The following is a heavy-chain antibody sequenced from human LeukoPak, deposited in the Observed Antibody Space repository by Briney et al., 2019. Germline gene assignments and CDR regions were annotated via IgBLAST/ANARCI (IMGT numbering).Heavy chain of an antibody. V-gene: IGHV1-8*01. CDR2: MNPENGKT. Sequence: ASVKVSCKASGYTFTSNDINWVRQATGQGLEWMGWMNPENGKTGSAQKFQGRVTMTRNTSISTAHMELSSLGSEDTAVYYCARRHAGGWTDYWGQGTLVTVSS. J-gene: IGHJ4*02. CDR1: GYTFTSND. CDR3: ARRHAGGWTDY. D-gene: IGHD6-19*01.